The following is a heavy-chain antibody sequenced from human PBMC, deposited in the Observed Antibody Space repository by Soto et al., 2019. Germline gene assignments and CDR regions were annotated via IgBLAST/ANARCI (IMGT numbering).Heavy chain of an antibody. CDR1: GFSLTSPGMC. D-gene: IGHD1-20*01. CDR2: IERDDDDK. V-gene: IGHV2-70*13. Sequence: VSGPTLVNPTETLTLTCTFSGFSLTSPGMCVSWIRQPPGKALEWLALIERDDDDKYYSTSLKTRLTISKDTRKNQVVLTMANMDPADTGTYYCARSIRGPRRFNGMDVWGQGTPVTVSS. J-gene: IGHJ6*02. CDR3: ARSIRGPRRFNGMDV.